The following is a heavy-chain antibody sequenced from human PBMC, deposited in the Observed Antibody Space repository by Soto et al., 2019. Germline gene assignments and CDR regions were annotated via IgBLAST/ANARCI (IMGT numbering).Heavy chain of an antibody. CDR2: ISGSGGST. J-gene: IGHJ4*02. V-gene: IGHV3-23*01. D-gene: IGHD3-22*01. Sequence: PGGSLRLSCAASGFTFSSYAMSWVRQAPGKGLEWVSAISGSGGSTYYADSVKGRFTISRDNSKNTLYLQMNSLRAEDTAVYYCAKDSKVEWRIVVVITTGFDYWGQGTLVTVSS. CDR3: AKDSKVEWRIVVVITTGFDY. CDR1: GFTFSSYA.